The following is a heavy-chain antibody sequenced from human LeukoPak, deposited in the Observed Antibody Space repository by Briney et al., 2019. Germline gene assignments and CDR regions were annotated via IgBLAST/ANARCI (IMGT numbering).Heavy chain of an antibody. CDR1: GFTFGDYA. J-gene: IGHJ5*02. V-gene: IGHV3-49*03. Sequence: GRSLRLSCTASGFTFGDYAMSWFRQAPGKGLEWVGFIRSKAYGGTTEYAASVKGRFTISRDDSKSIAYLQMNSLKTEDTAVYYCTRDLPYKCSSTSCPRRWFDPWGQGTLVTVSS. CDR3: TRDLPYKCSSTSCPRRWFDP. CDR2: IRSKAYGGTT. D-gene: IGHD2-2*01.